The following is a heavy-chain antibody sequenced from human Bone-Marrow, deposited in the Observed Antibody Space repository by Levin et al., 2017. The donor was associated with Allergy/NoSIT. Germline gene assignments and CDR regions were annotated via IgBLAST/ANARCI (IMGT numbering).Heavy chain of an antibody. D-gene: IGHD3-22*01. CDR3: ARGDSSGMRNLNYYDYGMDV. CDR2: IIPIFGTA. J-gene: IGHJ6*02. Sequence: ASVKVSCKASGGTFSSYAISWVRQAPGQGLEWMGGIIPIFGTANYAQKFQGRVTITADESTSTAYMELSSLRSEDTAVYYCARGDSSGMRNLNYYDYGMDVWGQGTTVTVSS. CDR1: GGTFSSYA. V-gene: IGHV1-69*13.